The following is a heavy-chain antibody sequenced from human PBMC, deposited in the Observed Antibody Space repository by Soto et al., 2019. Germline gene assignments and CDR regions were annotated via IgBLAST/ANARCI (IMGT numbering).Heavy chain of an antibody. J-gene: IGHJ6*03. CDR3: AKDKSTGEYAYYRYMGV. D-gene: IGHD4-17*01. CDR2: ISWNSGQL. Sequence: LVESGGGLVQPDRPLRLSCEASGFNFGNYAMHWVRQVPGKGLEWVSAISWNSGQLDYADSVRGRFTISRDNGKNSLYLEMNSLRPDGTALYFCAKDKSTGEYAYYRYMGVWGRGTTVIVSS. CDR1: GFNFGNYA. V-gene: IGHV3-9*01.